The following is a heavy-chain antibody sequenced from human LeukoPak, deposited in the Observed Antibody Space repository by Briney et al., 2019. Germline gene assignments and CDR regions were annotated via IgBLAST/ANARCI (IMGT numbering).Heavy chain of an antibody. D-gene: IGHD3-3*01. Sequence: ASVKVSCKASGYTFTGYYMHWVRQAPGQGLEWMGRINPNSGGTNYAQKFQGRVTMTRDTSISTAYMELSRLRSDDTAVYYCARGYDFWSGDEINAFDIWGQGTMVTVSS. V-gene: IGHV1-2*06. J-gene: IGHJ3*02. CDR2: INPNSGGT. CDR3: ARGYDFWSGDEINAFDI. CDR1: GYTFTGYY.